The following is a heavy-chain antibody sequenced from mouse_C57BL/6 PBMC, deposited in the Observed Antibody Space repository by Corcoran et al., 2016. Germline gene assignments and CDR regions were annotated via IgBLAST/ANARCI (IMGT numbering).Heavy chain of an antibody. CDR1: GYTFTDYY. Sequence: EVLLQQSGPELVKPGASVKISCKASGYTFTDYYMNWVKQSHGKSLEWIGDINPNNGGTSYNQKFKGKATLTVDKSSSTAYMELRSLTSEDSAVYYCAGLRPMFAYWGQGTLVTVSA. V-gene: IGHV1-26*01. D-gene: IGHD2-4*01. CDR2: INPNNGGT. J-gene: IGHJ3*01. CDR3: AGLRPMFAY.